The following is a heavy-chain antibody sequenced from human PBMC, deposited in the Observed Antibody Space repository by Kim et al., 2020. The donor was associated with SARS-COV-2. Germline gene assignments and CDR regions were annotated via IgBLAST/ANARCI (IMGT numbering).Heavy chain of an antibody. J-gene: IGHJ6*02. Sequence: SVKGSFTISRDNSKNTLYLQMNSLRAEDTAVYYWARDRGSYPYYYYGMDVWGQGTTVTVSS. V-gene: IGHV3-66*01. D-gene: IGHD1-26*01. CDR3: ARDRGSYPYYYYGMDV.